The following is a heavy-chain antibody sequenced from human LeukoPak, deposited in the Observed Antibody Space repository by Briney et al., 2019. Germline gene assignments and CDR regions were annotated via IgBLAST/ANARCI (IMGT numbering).Heavy chain of an antibody. V-gene: IGHV4-59*01. J-gene: IGHJ4*02. D-gene: IGHD6-6*01. Sequence: SETLSPTCTVSGGSISSYYWSWIRQPPGKGLEWIGYIYYSGSTNYNPSLKSRVTISVDTSKNQFSLKLSSVTAADTAVYYCAITSLGGSSSVYFDYWGQGTLVTVSS. CDR1: GGSISSYY. CDR2: IYYSGST. CDR3: AITSLGGSSSVYFDY.